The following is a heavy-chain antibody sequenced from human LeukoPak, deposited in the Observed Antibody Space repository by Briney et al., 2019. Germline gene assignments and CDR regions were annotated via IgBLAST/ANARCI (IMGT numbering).Heavy chain of an antibody. V-gene: IGHV4-61*01. J-gene: IGHJ3*02. CDR3: ARGGRLRYFDPKGVAFDI. CDR1: GGSVSSGSYY. CDR2: IYYSGST. D-gene: IGHD3-9*01. Sequence: SETLSLTCTVSGGSVSSGSYYWSWIRQPPGKGLEWIGYIYYSGSTNYNPSLKSRVTISVDTSKNQFSLKLSSVTAADTAVYYCARGGRLRYFDPKGVAFDIWGQGTMVTVSS.